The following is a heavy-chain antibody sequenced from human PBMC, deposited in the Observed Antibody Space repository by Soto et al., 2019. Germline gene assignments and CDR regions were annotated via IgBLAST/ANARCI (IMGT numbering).Heavy chain of an antibody. D-gene: IGHD2-21*02. V-gene: IGHV1-58*02. CDR2: IVVGSGNT. CDR1: GFTFASCA. J-gene: IGHJ3*02. Sequence: SVKVSCKASGFTFASCARRWVRQARGQRLEWIGWIVVGSGNTNYAQKFQGWVTMTRDTSISTAYMELSRLRSDDTAVYYCARDSAYCGGDCYIKNAFDIWGQGTMVTVSS. CDR3: ARDSAYCGGDCYIKNAFDI.